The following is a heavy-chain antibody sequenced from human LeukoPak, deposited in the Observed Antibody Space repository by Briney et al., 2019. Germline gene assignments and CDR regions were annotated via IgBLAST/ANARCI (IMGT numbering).Heavy chain of an antibody. CDR1: GGSIGSYY. Sequence: PSETLSLTCTVSGGSIGSYYWSWIRQPPGKGLEWSGYIHYTGSTNYNPSLKSRVTISVDTSKNQFSLQLSSVTATDTAVYFCARHSSSWYPDYWGQGTLVTVSS. D-gene: IGHD6-13*01. CDR2: IHYTGST. J-gene: IGHJ4*02. CDR3: ARHSSSWYPDY. V-gene: IGHV4-59*08.